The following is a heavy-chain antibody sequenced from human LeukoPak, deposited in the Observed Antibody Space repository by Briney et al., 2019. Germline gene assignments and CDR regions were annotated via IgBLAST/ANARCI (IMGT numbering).Heavy chain of an antibody. CDR1: GGYISSGFYS. Sequence: PSETLSLTCAVSGGYISSGFYSWNWIRQPPRKGLEWIGYVRHTGTTYYNPSLKSRLTISVDTSKNQFSLKLSSVTAADTAIYYCARDADPLAFDYWGQGTLVTVSS. J-gene: IGHJ4*02. CDR3: ARDADPLAFDY. V-gene: IGHV4-30-2*01. CDR2: VRHTGTT.